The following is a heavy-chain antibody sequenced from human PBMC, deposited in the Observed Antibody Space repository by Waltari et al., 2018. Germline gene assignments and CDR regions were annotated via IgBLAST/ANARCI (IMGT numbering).Heavy chain of an antibody. CDR2: ISYDGSKT. CDR3: AKGLWESPPYYYYAMDV. J-gene: IGHJ6*02. CDR1: GFNFTTHG. V-gene: IGHV3-30*18. Sequence: QVQLVESGGGVVQPGRSLRLSCAASGFNFTTHGMHWVRQAPGKGPEWVTLISYDGSKTYYADSVKGRFTIARDNSKDTVYLQMNSLRAEDTAVYYCAKGLWESPPYYYYAMDVWGQGTTVTVS. D-gene: IGHD3-10*01.